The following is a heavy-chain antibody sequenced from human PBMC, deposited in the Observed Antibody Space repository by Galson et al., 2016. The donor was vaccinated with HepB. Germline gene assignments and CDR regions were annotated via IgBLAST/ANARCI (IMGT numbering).Heavy chain of an antibody. CDR1: GFTFGSYG. Sequence: SLRLSCAASGFTFGSYGMHWVRQAPGKGLEWVAEISYTGSKEKYADSVKGRFTIFRDNAKNSLYLQMDSLRVEDTAVYYCARAASELDYWGQGTLVTVSS. V-gene: IGHV3-30*03. CDR2: ISYTGSKE. CDR3: ARAASELDY. J-gene: IGHJ4*02. D-gene: IGHD6-19*01.